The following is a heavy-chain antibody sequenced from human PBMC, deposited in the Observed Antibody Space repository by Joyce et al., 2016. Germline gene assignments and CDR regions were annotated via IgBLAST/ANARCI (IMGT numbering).Heavy chain of an antibody. CDR1: GGPFRGFF. CDR2: INNSGVT. CDR3: ARSQWLAPLMY. D-gene: IGHD6-19*01. V-gene: IGHV4-34*01. J-gene: IGHJ4*02. Sequence: QVQLQQWGAGLLKPSETLSLTCAVSGGPFRGFFGTWVRQPPGKGLEWIGDINNSGVTNYNPSLKTRVTCSVDTSKNQFSLKVTSLSAADTAVYYCARSQWLAPLMYWGQGTPVTVSS.